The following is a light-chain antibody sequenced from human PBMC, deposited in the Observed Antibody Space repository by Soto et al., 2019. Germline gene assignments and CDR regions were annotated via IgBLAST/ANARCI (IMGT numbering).Light chain of an antibody. CDR3: QRYNDYQYV. J-gene: IGKJ2*01. V-gene: IGKV1-5*03. CDR1: QSITTW. Sequence: DIQMTQSPSTLSASVGDRVTITCRASQSITTWLAWYQQKPGKAPKLLIYKAINLQSGVPSRFSGSGSGTECTLTISSLQPDDFGTYYCQRYNDYQYVFGQGTKLEMK. CDR2: KAI.